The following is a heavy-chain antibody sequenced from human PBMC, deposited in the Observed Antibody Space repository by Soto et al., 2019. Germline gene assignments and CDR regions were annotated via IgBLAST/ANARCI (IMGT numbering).Heavy chain of an antibody. J-gene: IGHJ4*02. Sequence: SETLSLTCTVSGGSISNYYWSWIRQPPGKGLEWIGFIYYTGSTNYIPSLKSRLTMSLHTSRNQFSLNLSSVTAADTAVYYCARRYGSCFDYWGQGTLVTVSS. CDR2: IYYTGST. CDR3: ARRYGSCFDY. V-gene: IGHV4-59*08. D-gene: IGHD5-18*01. CDR1: GGSISNYY.